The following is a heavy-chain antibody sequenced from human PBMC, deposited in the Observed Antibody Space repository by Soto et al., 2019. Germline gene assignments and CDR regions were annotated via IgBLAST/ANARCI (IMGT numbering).Heavy chain of an antibody. CDR1: GYSFTSYG. V-gene: IGHV1-18*01. CDR3: ARDGENWGGDGSPSAP. D-gene: IGHD2-21*02. CDR2: ISAYNGNT. Sequence: ASVKVSCKASGYSFTSYGISWVRQAPGQGLEWMGWISAYNGNTNYAQKLQGRVTMTTDTSTSTAYMELRSLRSDDTAVYYCARDGENWGGDGSPSAPWGQGTLVPVTP. J-gene: IGHJ5*02.